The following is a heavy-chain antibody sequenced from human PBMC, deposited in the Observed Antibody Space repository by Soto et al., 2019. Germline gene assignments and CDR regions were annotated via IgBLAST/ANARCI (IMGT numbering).Heavy chain of an antibody. D-gene: IGHD2-8*02. V-gene: IGHV1-46*01. CDR1: GYTFTSYY. CDR3: ASVLPPGNWFDP. Sequence: VASVKVSCKASGYTFTSYYMHWVRQAPGQGLEWMGIINPSGGSTSYAQKFQGRVTMTRDTSTSTVYMELSSLRSEDTAVYYCASVLPPGNWFDPWGQGTLVTVSS. CDR2: INPSGGST. J-gene: IGHJ5*02.